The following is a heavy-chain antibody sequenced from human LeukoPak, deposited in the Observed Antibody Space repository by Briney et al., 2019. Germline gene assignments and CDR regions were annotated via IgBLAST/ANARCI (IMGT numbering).Heavy chain of an antibody. Sequence: GGSLRLSCAASGFTFSSYWMSWVRQAPGEGLEWVAKINQDGTEKAYVDSVRGRFTISRDSAKNPLFLQMNSLRAEDTAVYYCARGPLIAAAGTWWGQGTLVTVSS. CDR2: INQDGTEK. CDR3: ARGPLIAAAGTW. CDR1: GFTFSSYW. J-gene: IGHJ4*02. V-gene: IGHV3-7*03. D-gene: IGHD6-13*01.